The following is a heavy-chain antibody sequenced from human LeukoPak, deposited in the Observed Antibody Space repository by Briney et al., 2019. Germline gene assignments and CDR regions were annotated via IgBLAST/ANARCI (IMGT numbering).Heavy chain of an antibody. Sequence: GASVKVSCKASGGTFSSYAISWVRQAPGQGLEWMGGIIPIFGTANYAQKFQGRVTITADESTSTAYMELSSLRSEDTAVYYCARDDNWNLGEWYYFDYWGQGTLVTVSS. V-gene: IGHV1-69*13. CDR1: GGTFSSYA. CDR3: ARDDNWNLGEWYYFDY. CDR2: IIPIFGTA. D-gene: IGHD1-20*01. J-gene: IGHJ4*02.